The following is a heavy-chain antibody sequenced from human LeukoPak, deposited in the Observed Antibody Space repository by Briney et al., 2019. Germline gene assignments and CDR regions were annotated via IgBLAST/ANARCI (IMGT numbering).Heavy chain of an antibody. CDR1: GFTFSNYA. D-gene: IGHD3-22*01. J-gene: IGHJ4*02. Sequence: GGSLRLSCAASGFTFSNYAMTWVRQAPGKGLEWVSSISGSGDTTYYADSVKGRFTISRDNSKNTLYLQMNSLRAEDTAVYYCAKVLRWDSSGGIDYWGQGTLVTVSS. CDR2: ISGSGDTT. CDR3: AKVLRWDSSGGIDY. V-gene: IGHV3-23*01.